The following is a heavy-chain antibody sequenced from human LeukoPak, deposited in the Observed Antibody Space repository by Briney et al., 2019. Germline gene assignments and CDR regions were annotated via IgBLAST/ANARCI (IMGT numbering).Heavy chain of an antibody. CDR3: ARDRPEIVPRTDCSSTSCYDGFDY. V-gene: IGHV1-18*01. Sequence: GSVQVSCKASGYPFTSYGISWVRPAPGQGLEWMGWISAYNGNTNYSQKLQGRVTMTTDTSTSTAYMELRSLRSDDTAVYYCARDRPEIVPRTDCSSTSCYDGFDYWGQGTLVTVSS. J-gene: IGHJ4*02. D-gene: IGHD2-2*01. CDR2: ISAYNGNT. CDR1: GYPFTSYG.